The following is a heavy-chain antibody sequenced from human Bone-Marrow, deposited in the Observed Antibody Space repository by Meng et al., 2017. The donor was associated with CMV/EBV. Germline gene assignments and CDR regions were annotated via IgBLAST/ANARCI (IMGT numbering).Heavy chain of an antibody. V-gene: IGHV1-69*05. J-gene: IGHJ6*02. Sequence: SVKVSCKASRCTFSSYAISWVRQAPGQGLEWMGEIIPIFGTANYAQKFQGRVTITTDESTSTAYMELSSLRSEDPAVYYCAIKPVGVPAARFYYYYGMDVWGQGTTVTVSS. D-gene: IGHD2-2*01. CDR1: RCTFSSYA. CDR3: AIKPVGVPAARFYYYYGMDV. CDR2: IIPIFGTA.